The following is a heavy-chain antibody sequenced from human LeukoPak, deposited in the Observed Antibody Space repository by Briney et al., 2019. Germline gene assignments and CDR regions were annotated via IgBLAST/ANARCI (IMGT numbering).Heavy chain of an antibody. J-gene: IGHJ4*02. CDR3: ARWSPAPTYYFDY. CDR1: GGSISSGGYS. Sequence: SETLSLTCAVSGGSISSGGYSWSWIRQPPGKGLEWIGYVYHSGSTYYNPSLKSRVTISVDRSKNQFSLKLSSVTAADTAVYYCARWSPAPTYYFDYWGQGTLVTVSS. D-gene: IGHD2-2*01. CDR2: VYHSGST. V-gene: IGHV4-30-2*01.